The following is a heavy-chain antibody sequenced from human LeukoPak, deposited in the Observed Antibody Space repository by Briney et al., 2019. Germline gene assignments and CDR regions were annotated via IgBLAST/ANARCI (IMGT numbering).Heavy chain of an antibody. CDR3: ARDSSGWYHWFDP. V-gene: IGHV4-59*12. Sequence: SETLSLTCTVPGGSISSYYWSWIRQPPGKGLEWIGHIYYSGSTNYNPSLKSRVTISVDTSKNQFSLKLSSVTAADTAVYYCARDSSGWYHWFDPWGQGTLVTVSS. J-gene: IGHJ5*02. CDR2: IYYSGST. D-gene: IGHD6-19*01. CDR1: GGSISSYY.